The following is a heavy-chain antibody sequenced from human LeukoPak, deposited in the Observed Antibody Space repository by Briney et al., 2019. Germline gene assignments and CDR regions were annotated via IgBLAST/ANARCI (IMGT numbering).Heavy chain of an antibody. CDR3: ARARPTVVTPEHFQS. CDR2: IYNSGSD. J-gene: IGHJ1*01. CDR1: GVSIRSGESF. Sequence: SETLSLTCAVFGVSIRSGESFSSWIRQPPGKGLEWIGYIYNSGSDPYNPSLESRIRISADTSRKHFSLKLTSVTAADAAVYNCARARPTVVTPEHFQSWGQGTLVTVSS. D-gene: IGHD4-23*01. V-gene: IGHV4-30-4*01.